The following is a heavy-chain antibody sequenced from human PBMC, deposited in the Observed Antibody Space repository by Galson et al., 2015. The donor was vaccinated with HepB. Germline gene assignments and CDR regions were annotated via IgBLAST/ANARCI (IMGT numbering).Heavy chain of an antibody. CDR3: ATSLRRRAVAVPFDY. Sequence: QSGAEVKKPGESLKISCKGSGYSFTSYWIGWVRQMPGKGLEWMGIIYPGDSDTRYSPSFQGQVTISADKSISTAYLQWSSLKASDTAMYYCATSLRRRAVAVPFDYWGQGTLVTVSS. V-gene: IGHV5-51*01. CDR2: IYPGDSDT. J-gene: IGHJ4*02. D-gene: IGHD6-19*01. CDR1: GYSFTSYW.